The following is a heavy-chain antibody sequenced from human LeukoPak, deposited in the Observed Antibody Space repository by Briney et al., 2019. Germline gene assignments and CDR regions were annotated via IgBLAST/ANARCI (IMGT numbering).Heavy chain of an antibody. CDR3: ARGYSSGSTRYYMDV. V-gene: IGHV1-18*01. CDR1: GYTFTSYG. J-gene: IGHJ6*03. Sequence: ASVKVSCKASGYTFTSYGISWVRQAPGQGLEWMGWISAYNGNTNYAQKLQGRVTMTTDTSTSTAYMELRSLRSDDTAVYYCARGYSSGSTRYYMDVWGKGTTVTISS. D-gene: IGHD6-19*01. CDR2: ISAYNGNT.